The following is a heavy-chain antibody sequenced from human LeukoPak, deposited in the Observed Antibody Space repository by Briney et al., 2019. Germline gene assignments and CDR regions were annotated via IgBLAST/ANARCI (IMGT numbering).Heavy chain of an antibody. CDR1: GYTFTGYY. CDR3: ARDITMVRGVTYYMDV. D-gene: IGHD3-10*01. J-gene: IGHJ6*03. V-gene: IGHV1-2*02. Sequence: ASVKVSCKASGYTFTGYYMHWVRQAPGQGLEWMGWINPNSGGTIYAQKFQGRVTMTEDTSTDTAYMELSSLRSEDTAVYYCARDITMVRGVTYYMDVWGKGTTVTISS. CDR2: INPNSGGT.